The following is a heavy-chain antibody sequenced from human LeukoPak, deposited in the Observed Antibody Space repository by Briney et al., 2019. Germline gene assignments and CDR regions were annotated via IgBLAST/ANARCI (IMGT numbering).Heavy chain of an antibody. CDR2: IGPSDSYT. CDR1: GYSFTSYW. Sequence: GESLKISCKGSGYSFTSYWISWVRQMPGKGLEWKGRIGPSDSYTKYSPSFQGHVTISGDESISTAYLQWSSLKASDTAMYYCARHFLGELPDMDVWGQGTTVTVSS. D-gene: IGHD1-26*01. J-gene: IGHJ6*02. CDR3: ARHFLGELPDMDV. V-gene: IGHV5-10-1*01.